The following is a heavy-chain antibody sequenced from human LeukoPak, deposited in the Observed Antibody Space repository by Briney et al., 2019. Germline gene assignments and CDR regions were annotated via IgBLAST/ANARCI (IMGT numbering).Heavy chain of an antibody. CDR3: IRDLTGFGAFEI. CDR2: INEDGSYT. D-gene: IGHD3-9*01. V-gene: IGHV3-74*01. CDR1: GVILSNYW. J-gene: IGHJ3*02. Sequence: GGSLRLSCGGPGVILSNYWMHWVRHVPGKGPVWVSCINEDGSYTDYADFVKGRFTFSRDNAKSTVFLQMNSLRDDDTAIYYCIRDLTGFGAFEIWGQGTAVTVSS.